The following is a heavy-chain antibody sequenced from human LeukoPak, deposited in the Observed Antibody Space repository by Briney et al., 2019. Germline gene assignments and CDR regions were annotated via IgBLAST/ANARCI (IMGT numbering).Heavy chain of an antibody. D-gene: IGHD3-10*01. CDR2: ISAYNGNT. CDR1: GYTFTSYG. Sequence: ASVRVSCKASGYTFTSYGISWVRQAPGQGLEWMGWISAYNGNTNYAQKLQGRVTMTTDTSTSTVYMELRSLRSDDTAVYYWARDELVRAHHDAFDIWGQGTMVTVSS. CDR3: ARDELVRAHHDAFDI. J-gene: IGHJ3*02. V-gene: IGHV1-18*01.